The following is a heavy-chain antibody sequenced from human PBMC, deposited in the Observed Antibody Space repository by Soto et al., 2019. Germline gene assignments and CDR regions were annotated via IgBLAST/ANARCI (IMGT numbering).Heavy chain of an antibody. CDR2: IYYSGST. J-gene: IGHJ5*02. CDR1: GGSISSSSYY. D-gene: IGHD4-17*01. Sequence: PSETLSLTCTVSGGSISSSSYYWGWIRQPPGKGLEWIGSIYYSGSTYYNPSLKSRVTISVDTSKNQFSLKLSSVTAADTAVYYCARQVVTTDGDWFDPWGQGTLVTVSS. CDR3: ARQVVTTDGDWFDP. V-gene: IGHV4-39*01.